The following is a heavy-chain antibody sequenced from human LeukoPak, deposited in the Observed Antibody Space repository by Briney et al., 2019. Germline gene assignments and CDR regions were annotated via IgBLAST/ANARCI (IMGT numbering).Heavy chain of an antibody. D-gene: IGHD6-13*01. CDR3: AGGVYIAAAQYGY. CDR2: IYYSGTT. V-gene: IGHV4-59*01. J-gene: IGHJ4*02. CDR1: GGSISSYY. Sequence: SETLSLTCTVSGGSISSYYWTWIRQPPGKGLEWIGDIYYSGTTNYNPSLKGRVTISVDTSKNQFSLKLSSVTAADTAVYYCAGGVYIAAAQYGYWGQGTLVTVSS.